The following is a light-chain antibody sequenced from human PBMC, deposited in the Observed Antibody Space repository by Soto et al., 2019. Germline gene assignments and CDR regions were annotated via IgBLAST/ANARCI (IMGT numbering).Light chain of an antibody. CDR3: QQYYSSPIT. CDR1: QSVLYNSNNKNY. CDR2: WAS. J-gene: IGKJ5*01. Sequence: DIVMTQSPDSLAGSLGERATINCKSSQSVLYNSNNKNYLAWYQQKPGQPPKLLIYWASTRESGVPDRFSGSGSGTDFTLTISSLQAEDVAVYYCQQYYSSPITFGQGTRLEIK. V-gene: IGKV4-1*01.